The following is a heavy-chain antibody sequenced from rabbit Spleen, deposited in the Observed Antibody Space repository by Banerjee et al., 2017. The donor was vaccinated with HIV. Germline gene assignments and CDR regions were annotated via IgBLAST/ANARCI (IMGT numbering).Heavy chain of an antibody. J-gene: IGHJ4*01. CDR2: IYPITETT. V-gene: IGHV1S45*01. CDR1: GFTISNYW. CDR3: AWSGHVGCDYTWDL. D-gene: IGHD6-1*01. Sequence: QEQLEESGGRLVQPGGSLTLSCKAYGFTISNYWMNWVRQAPGKGLEWIGIIYPITETTYYATWAKGRSTISKTSSTTVTLQMTSLTVADTATYFCAWSGHVGCDYTWDLWGPGTLVTVS.